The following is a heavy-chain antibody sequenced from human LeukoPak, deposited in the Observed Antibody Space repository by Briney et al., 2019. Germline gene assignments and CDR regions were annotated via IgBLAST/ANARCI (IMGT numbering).Heavy chain of an antibody. J-gene: IGHJ4*02. Sequence: ASVKVSCKASGYSFTNYGISWVRQAPGQGLEWMGWISAYNGYTHFAQKFQGRVTMTTDTSTSTAYMELRSLRSDDTAVYYCARGSPPRRNYDSSGYYSYYFDHWGQGTLVTVSS. CDR3: ARGSPPRRNYDSSGYYSYYFDH. CDR2: ISAYNGYT. D-gene: IGHD3-22*01. CDR1: GYSFTNYG. V-gene: IGHV1-18*01.